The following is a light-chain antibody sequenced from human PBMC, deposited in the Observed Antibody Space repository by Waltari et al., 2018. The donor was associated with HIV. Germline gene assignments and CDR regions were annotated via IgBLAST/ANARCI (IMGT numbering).Light chain of an antibody. CDR3: CSYSGTYSYV. J-gene: IGLJ1*01. CDR2: DVT. Sequence: QSALTQPRSVSGSPGQSVSISCTETSSDFRFYSCVSWYQQHPGKAPQLIIYDVTKRPSGVPDRFSAARAGNTAPLTISGLQAEDEATYFCCSYSGTYSYVFGTGTEVSLI. CDR1: SSDFRFYSC. V-gene: IGLV2-11*01.